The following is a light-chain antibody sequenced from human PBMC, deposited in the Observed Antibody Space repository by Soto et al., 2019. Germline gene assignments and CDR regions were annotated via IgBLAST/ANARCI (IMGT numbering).Light chain of an antibody. CDR2: EVS. Sequence: SALTQPPSASGSPGQSVTISCTGTSSDVGGYNYVSWYQQHPGKAPKLMIYEVSKRPSGVPDRFSGSKSGNTASLTVSGLQAEHEADYYCSSYAGSNNYVFGTGTKVTVL. CDR1: SSDVGGYNY. J-gene: IGLJ1*01. CDR3: SSYAGSNNYV. V-gene: IGLV2-8*01.